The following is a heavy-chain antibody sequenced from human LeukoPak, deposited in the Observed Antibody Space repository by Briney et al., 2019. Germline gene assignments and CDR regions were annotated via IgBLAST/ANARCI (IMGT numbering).Heavy chain of an antibody. D-gene: IGHD1-7*01. CDR2: IKQDGSER. J-gene: IGHJ4*02. CDR3: ASRAGKPGNTPWCFDY. V-gene: IGHV3-7*01. CDR1: GFTFSNYW. Sequence: PGGSLRLSCAASGFTFSNYWMTWVGQAPGKGPEGVANIKQDGSERNYVDSVKGRFTIARDNTKNSLYLQMTSLRGEDTAVYYCASRAGKPGNTPWCFDYWGQGALVTVSS.